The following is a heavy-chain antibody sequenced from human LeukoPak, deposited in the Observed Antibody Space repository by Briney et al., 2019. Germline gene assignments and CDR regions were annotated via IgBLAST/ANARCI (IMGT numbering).Heavy chain of an antibody. CDR3: ASGHKTNLNY. V-gene: IGHV3-23*01. Sequence: GRSLRLSCAASGFTFSSYGMHWVRQAPGKGLEWVSSISASGESTYYADSVKGRFTISRDNAKNTLYLQMNTLRAEDTAVYYCASGHKTNLNYWGQGTLVTVSS. J-gene: IGHJ4*02. CDR2: ISASGEST. CDR1: GFTFSSYG. D-gene: IGHD6-25*01.